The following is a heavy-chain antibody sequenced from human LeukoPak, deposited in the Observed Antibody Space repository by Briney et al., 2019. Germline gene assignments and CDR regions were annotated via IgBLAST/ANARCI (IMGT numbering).Heavy chain of an antibody. CDR1: GSTFTSYY. D-gene: IGHD2-2*01. Sequence: ASVKVSCKASGSTFTSYYMHWVRQAPGHGLEWMGIINPSGGSTSYAQKFQGRVTMTRDTSTSTVYMELSSLRSEDAAVYYCARALYHTFDYWGQGTLVTASS. V-gene: IGHV1-46*01. J-gene: IGHJ4*02. CDR3: ARALYHTFDY. CDR2: INPSGGST.